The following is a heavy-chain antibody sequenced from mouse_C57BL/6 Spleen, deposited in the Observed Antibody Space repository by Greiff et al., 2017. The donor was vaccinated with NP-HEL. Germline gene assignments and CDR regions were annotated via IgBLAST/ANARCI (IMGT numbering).Heavy chain of an antibody. CDR1: GYNFTSYW. Sequence: QVQLQQPGAELVKPGASVKLSCKASGYNFTSYWMQWVNQRPGQGLEWIGEIDPSDSYTNYNQKFKGKATLTVDTSSSTAYMQLSSLTSEDSAVYYCARARSNYDAMDYWGQGTSVTVSS. CDR3: ARARSNYDAMDY. J-gene: IGHJ4*01. CDR2: IDPSDSYT. D-gene: IGHD2-5*01. V-gene: IGHV1-50*01.